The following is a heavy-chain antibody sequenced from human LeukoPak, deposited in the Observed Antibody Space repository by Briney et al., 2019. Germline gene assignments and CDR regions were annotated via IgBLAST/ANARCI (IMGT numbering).Heavy chain of an antibody. V-gene: IGHV3-23*01. D-gene: IGHD2-2*01. J-gene: IGHJ2*01. CDR1: GFTFSSYA. CDR2: ISGSGGST. Sequence: GGSLRLSCAASGFTFSSYAMSWVRQAPGKGLEWVSAISGSGGSTYYADSVKGRFTISRDNSKNTLYLQMNSLRAEDTAVYYCAKAPGYCSSTSCSSYWYFDLWGRGTLATVSS. CDR3: AKAPGYCSSTSCSSYWYFDL.